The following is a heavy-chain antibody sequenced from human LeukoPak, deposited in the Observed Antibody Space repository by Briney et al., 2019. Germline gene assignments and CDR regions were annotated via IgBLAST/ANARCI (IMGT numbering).Heavy chain of an antibody. CDR1: GFTFNNYV. CDR3: NFRTARITTYAFDY. CDR2: ISASAAMT. D-gene: IGHD3-10*01. J-gene: IGHJ4*02. V-gene: IGHV3-23*01. Sequence: PGGSLRLSCAASGFTFNNYVMTWVRQAPGKGLEWVSSISASAAMTYYADSVKGRFTISRDNSKNTLYLQMNSLRAEDTAVYYCNFRTARITTYAFDYWGQGTLVTVSS.